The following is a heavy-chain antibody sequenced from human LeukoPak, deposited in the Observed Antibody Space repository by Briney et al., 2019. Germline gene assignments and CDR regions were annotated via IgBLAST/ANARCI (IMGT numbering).Heavy chain of an antibody. CDR3: ARISLGYCSSTSCYASYYYYYYMDV. CDR1: GGSFSGYY. Sequence: PSETLSLTCAVYGGSFSGYYWSWIRQPPGKGLEWIGEINHSGSTNYNPSLKSRVTISVDTSKNQFSLKLSSVTAADTAVYYCARISLGYCSSTSCYASYYYYYYMDVWGKGTTVTVSS. V-gene: IGHV4-34*01. D-gene: IGHD2-2*01. CDR2: INHSGST. J-gene: IGHJ6*03.